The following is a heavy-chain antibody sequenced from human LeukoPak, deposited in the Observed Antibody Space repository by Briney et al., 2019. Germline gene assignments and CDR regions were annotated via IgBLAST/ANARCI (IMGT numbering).Heavy chain of an antibody. V-gene: IGHV4-61*02. D-gene: IGHD4-17*01. CDR2: VVTPGSL. J-gene: IGHJ2*01. Sequence: TLSLTCTVAGGSITSDVHYWNWIRQSAERGLDWIGRVVTPGSLEYNPSLKSRITNSIDTSSNHFSLMMDSVTTTDTAVYYCARGTKSPRTTVLTSFWYFDLWGRGTLVTVSS. CDR1: GGSITSDVHY. CDR3: ARGTKSPRTTVLTSFWYFDL.